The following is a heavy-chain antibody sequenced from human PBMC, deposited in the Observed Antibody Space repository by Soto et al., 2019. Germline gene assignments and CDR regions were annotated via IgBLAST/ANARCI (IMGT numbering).Heavy chain of an antibody. CDR2: ISYDGSNK. CDR1: GFTFSSYG. CDR3: AKDLTVVVTPFYYYGMDV. J-gene: IGHJ6*02. V-gene: IGHV3-30*18. D-gene: IGHD3-22*01. Sequence: PGGSLRLSCAASGFTFSSYGMHWVRQAPGKGLEWVAVISYDGSNKYYADSVKGRFTISRDNSKNTLYLQMNSLRAEDTAVYYCAKDLTVVVTPFYYYGMDVWGQGTTVTVSS.